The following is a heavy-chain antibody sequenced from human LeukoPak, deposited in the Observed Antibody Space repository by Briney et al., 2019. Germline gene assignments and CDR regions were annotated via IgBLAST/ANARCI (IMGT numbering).Heavy chain of an antibody. V-gene: IGHV3-48*01. Sequence: GGSLRLSCAASGFTFSTYSMNWVRQAPGKGLEWVSYISTSSSTIYYVDSVKGRFTISRDNAKNSLYLQITSLRAEDTAVYYCARGLRNYDWLSSVDNWGQGTLVTVSS. J-gene: IGHJ4*02. CDR1: GFTFSTYS. CDR3: ARGLRNYDWLSSVDN. D-gene: IGHD3-9*01. CDR2: ISTSSSTI.